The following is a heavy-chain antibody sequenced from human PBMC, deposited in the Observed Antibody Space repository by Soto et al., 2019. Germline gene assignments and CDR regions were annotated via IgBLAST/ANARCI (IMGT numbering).Heavy chain of an antibody. CDR3: ARLRWYYYDSSGTGDY. CDR1: GGTFSGYY. Sequence: QGQLQQWDAGLLKPSETLSLTCAVYGGTFSGYYWSWIRQPPGKGLEWIGEINHSGNTNYNPSLKSRVTISVDTSKSQFSLKLSSVTAADTAVYYCARLRWYYYDSSGTGDYWGQGTLVTVSS. J-gene: IGHJ4*02. V-gene: IGHV4-34*01. D-gene: IGHD3-22*01. CDR2: INHSGNT.